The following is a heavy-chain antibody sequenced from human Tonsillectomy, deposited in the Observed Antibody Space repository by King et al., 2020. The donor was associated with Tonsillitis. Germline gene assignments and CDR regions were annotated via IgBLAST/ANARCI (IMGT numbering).Heavy chain of an antibody. D-gene: IGHD4-23*01. Sequence: VQLVESGGGLVQPGGSLRLSCAASGFTFSSYAMSWVRQAPGKGLEWVSSISGSGGSTYYADSVKGRFTISRDNSKNTLYLRMNSLRAEDTAVYYCVKGEGGTTVVEGGYWGQGTLVTVSS. J-gene: IGHJ4*02. CDR1: GFTFSSYA. V-gene: IGHV3-23*04. CDR3: VKGEGGTTVVEGGY. CDR2: ISGSGGST.